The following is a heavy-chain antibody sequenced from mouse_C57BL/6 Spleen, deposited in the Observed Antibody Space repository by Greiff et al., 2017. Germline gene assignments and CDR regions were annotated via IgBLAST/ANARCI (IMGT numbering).Heavy chain of an antibody. J-gene: IGHJ4*01. D-gene: IGHD2-4*01. CDR1: GYSITSGYY. CDR3: ARVLSIYYYYGDYAMDY. Sequence: EVKVEESGPGLVKPSQSLSLPCSVTGYSITSGYYWNWIRQFPGNKLEWMGYISYDGSNNYHPSLKNRISITRDTSKNQFCLKLNSVTTEDTATYYCARVLSIYYYYGDYAMDYWGQGTSVTVSS. V-gene: IGHV3-6*01. CDR2: ISYDGSN.